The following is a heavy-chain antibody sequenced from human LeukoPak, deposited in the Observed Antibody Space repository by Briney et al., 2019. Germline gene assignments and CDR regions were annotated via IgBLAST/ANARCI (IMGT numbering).Heavy chain of an antibody. Sequence: GRSLRLSCAASGFTFSSYGMHWVRQAPGQGLEWVAVISYDGSNKYYADSVKGRFTISRDNSKNTLYLQMNSLRAEDTAVYYCAKVSRYGDDGEYFQHWGQGTLVTVSS. V-gene: IGHV3-30*18. CDR2: ISYDGSNK. J-gene: IGHJ1*01. D-gene: IGHD4-17*01. CDR1: GFTFSSYG. CDR3: AKVSRYGDDGEYFQH.